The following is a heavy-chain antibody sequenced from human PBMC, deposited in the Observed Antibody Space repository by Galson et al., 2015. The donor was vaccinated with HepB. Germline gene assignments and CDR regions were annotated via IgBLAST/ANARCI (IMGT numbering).Heavy chain of an antibody. CDR1: GFTFSSYG. V-gene: IGHV3-33*06. CDR2: IWYDGSNK. J-gene: IGHJ3*02. CDR3: AKSLEGYYDILTGYLPYDAFDI. Sequence: SLRLSCAASGFTFSSYGMHWVRQAPGKGLEWVAVIWYDGSNKYYADSVKGRFTISRDNSKNTLYLQMNSLRAEDTAVYYCAKSLEGYYDILTGYLPYDAFDIWGQGTLVTVSS. D-gene: IGHD3-9*01.